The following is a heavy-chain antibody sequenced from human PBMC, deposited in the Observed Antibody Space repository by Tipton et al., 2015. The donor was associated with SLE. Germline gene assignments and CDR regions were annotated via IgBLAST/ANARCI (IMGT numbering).Heavy chain of an antibody. V-gene: IGHV4-34*01. D-gene: IGHD3-16*01. Sequence: TLSLTCAVYGGSFSGYYWSWIRQPPGKGLEWIGYIYYSGSTYYNPSLKSRVTISVDTSKNQFSLKLSSVTAADTAVYYCARDGARAFDIWGQGTMVTVSS. CDR3: ARDGARAFDI. CDR1: GGSFSGYY. J-gene: IGHJ3*02. CDR2: IYYSGST.